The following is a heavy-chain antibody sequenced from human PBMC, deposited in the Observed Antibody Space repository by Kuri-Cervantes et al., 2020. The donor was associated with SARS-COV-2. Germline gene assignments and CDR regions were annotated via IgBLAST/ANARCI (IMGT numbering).Heavy chain of an antibody. D-gene: IGHD3-16*02. CDR3: ARDHRMITFGGVIDHFDY. V-gene: IGHV1-18*04. Sequence: ASVKVSCKASGYTLTSCGISWVRQAPGQGLEWMGWISGYNGNTNYAQKLQGRVTMTTDTSTSTADMVLRSLRSDDTAVYYCARDHRMITFGGVIDHFDYWCQGTLVTVSS. CDR1: GYTLTSCG. CDR2: ISGYNGNT. J-gene: IGHJ4*02.